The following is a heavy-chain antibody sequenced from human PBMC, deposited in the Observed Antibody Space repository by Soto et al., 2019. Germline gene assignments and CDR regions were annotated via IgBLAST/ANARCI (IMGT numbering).Heavy chain of an antibody. CDR3: ARYRDDYGSGNYYNRIDF. J-gene: IGHJ4*02. CDR1: GGIFSTYA. V-gene: IGHV1-69*01. Sequence: QVQLVQSGAEVKKPGSSVKVSCKASGGIFSTYAISWLRQAPGQGLEWMGGIIPLFGTPNYAQRFQGRVTITADESTSTAYMELSRLRSEDTAVYYGARYRDDYGSGNYYNRIDFWGQGTLVTVSS. D-gene: IGHD3-10*01. CDR2: IIPLFGTP.